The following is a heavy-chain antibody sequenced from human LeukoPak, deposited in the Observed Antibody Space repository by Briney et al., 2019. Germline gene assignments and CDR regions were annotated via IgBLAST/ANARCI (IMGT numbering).Heavy chain of an antibody. V-gene: IGHV3-23*01. CDR2: ISGSGGST. J-gene: IGHJ4*02. CDR1: GFTFSSYA. Sequence: GGSLRLSCAASGFTFSSYAMSWVRQAPGKGLEWVSAISGSGGSTYYADSVKGRFTISRDNSKNTLYLQMNSLRAEDTAVYYCASTYYYDSSGLDYWGQGTLVTVSP. D-gene: IGHD3-22*01. CDR3: ASTYYYDSSGLDY.